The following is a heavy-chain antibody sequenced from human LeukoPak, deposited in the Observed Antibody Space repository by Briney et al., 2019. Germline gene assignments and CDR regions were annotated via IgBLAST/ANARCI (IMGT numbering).Heavy chain of an antibody. Sequence: PSETLSLTCTVSGASITSSNYYWLWLRQPPGKGLEWIGSIYYNGVTYYNLSLKSRVTISVDTSKNQFSLKLSSVTAADTAVYYCASWLQLRLYGMDVWGQGTTVTVSS. D-gene: IGHD5-24*01. CDR1: GASITSSNYY. J-gene: IGHJ6*02. CDR2: IYYNGVT. V-gene: IGHV4-39*07. CDR3: ASWLQLRLYGMDV.